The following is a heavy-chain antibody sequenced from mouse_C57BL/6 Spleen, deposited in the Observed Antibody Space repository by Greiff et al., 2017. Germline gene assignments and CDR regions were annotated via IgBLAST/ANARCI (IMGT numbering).Heavy chain of an antibody. D-gene: IGHD2-2*01. CDR3: ARSVGYNFDY. V-gene: IGHV1-66*01. CDR1: GYSFTSYY. Sequence: VQLQESGPELVKPGASVKISCKASGYSFTSYYIHWVKQRPGQGLELIGWIYPGSGNTKYNEKFKGKATLTADTSSSTAYMQLSSLTSEDSAVYYCARSVGYNFDYWGQGTTLTVSS. CDR2: IYPGSGNT. J-gene: IGHJ2*01.